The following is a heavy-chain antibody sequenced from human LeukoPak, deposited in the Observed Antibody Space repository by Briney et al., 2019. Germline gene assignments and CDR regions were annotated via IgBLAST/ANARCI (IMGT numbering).Heavy chain of an antibody. CDR3: AREVNGCPDY. D-gene: IGHD5-24*01. V-gene: IGHV4-59*01. CDR2: IYYSGST. J-gene: IGHJ4*02. Sequence: SETLSLTCTVSGGSISSYYWSWIRQPPGKGLEWIGYIYYSGSTNYNPSLKSRVTISVDTSKNQFSLKLSSVIAADTAVYYCAREVNGCPDYWGQGTLVTVSS. CDR1: GGSISSYY.